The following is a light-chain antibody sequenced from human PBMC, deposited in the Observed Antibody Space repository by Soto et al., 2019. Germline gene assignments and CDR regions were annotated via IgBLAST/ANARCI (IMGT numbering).Light chain of an antibody. CDR3: SSYTTTSVLV. V-gene: IGLV2-14*01. J-gene: IGLJ2*01. CDR2: EVS. Sequence: QSALTQPASVSGSPGQSITISCTGTSSDVGGYDYVSWYQHHPGKVPKLIIYEVSKRPSGVSHRFSGSKSGNTASLTISGLQTEDEADYYCSSYTTTSVLVFGGGTKLTVL. CDR1: SSDVGGYDY.